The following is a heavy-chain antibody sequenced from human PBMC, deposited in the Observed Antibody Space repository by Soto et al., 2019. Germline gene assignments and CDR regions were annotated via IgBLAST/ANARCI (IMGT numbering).Heavy chain of an antibody. CDR1: GGAFSNYA. D-gene: IGHD3-22*01. CDR2: IIPLFGAA. J-gene: IGHJ3*01. V-gene: IGHV1-69*13. CDR3: ARPDSMNTYYSETSGLDAFDV. Sequence: ASVKVSCKASGGAFSNYAFNWVRQAPGQGLEWMGGIIPLFGAAYYAQKFQGSVTITADESTSTAYMELSSLRSEDTAIYYCARPDSMNTYYSETSGLDAFDVWGQGTMVTVSS.